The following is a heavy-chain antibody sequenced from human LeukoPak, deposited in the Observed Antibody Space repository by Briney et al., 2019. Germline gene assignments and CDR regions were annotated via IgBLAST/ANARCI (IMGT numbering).Heavy chain of an antibody. D-gene: IGHD3-22*01. CDR3: ARRMIVVVIPIFDY. J-gene: IGHJ4*02. Sequence: SETLSLTCTVCGGSISSYYWSWIRQPPGKGLEWIGYIYYSGSTNYNPSLKSRVTISVDTSKNQFSLKLSSVTAADTAVYYCARRMIVVVIPIFDYWGQGTLVTVSS. CDR2: IYYSGST. CDR1: GGSISSYY. V-gene: IGHV4-59*12.